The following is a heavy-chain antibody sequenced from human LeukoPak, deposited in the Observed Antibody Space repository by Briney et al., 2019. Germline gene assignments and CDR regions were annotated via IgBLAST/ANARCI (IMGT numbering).Heavy chain of an antibody. V-gene: IGHV3-23*01. J-gene: IGHJ5*01. D-gene: IGHD3-10*01. CDR1: GFIFNIYA. Sequence: GGSLRLSCAASGFIFNIYAMSWVRQAPGEGLEWVSSITSISDGTFYADSVKGRFTISGDNSKSTLYLQMSSLRAEDTALYYCVKDRPNYFGWNGHYYTRNGDSWGQGTLVTVSS. CDR2: ITSISDGT. CDR3: VKDRPNYFGWNGHYYTRNGDS.